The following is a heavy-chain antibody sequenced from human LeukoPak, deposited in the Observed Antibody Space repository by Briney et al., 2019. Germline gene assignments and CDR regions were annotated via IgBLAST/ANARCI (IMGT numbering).Heavy chain of an antibody. V-gene: IGHV5-51*01. CDR1: GYSFTSYW. Sequence: GESLKISCKGSGYSFTSYWIGWVRQMPGKGLEWMGIIYPGDSDTRYSPSFQCQVTISADKSISTAYRQWSSLKASDTAMYYCARSSGLRSAWFDPWGQGTLVTVSS. CDR3: ARSSGLRSAWFDP. CDR2: IYPGDSDT. J-gene: IGHJ5*02. D-gene: IGHD4-17*01.